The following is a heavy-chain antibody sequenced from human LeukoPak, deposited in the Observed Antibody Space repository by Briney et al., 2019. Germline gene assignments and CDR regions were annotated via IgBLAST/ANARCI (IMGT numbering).Heavy chain of an antibody. CDR3: ARSRIAVTFDY. CDR1: GGSTSSYY. Sequence: PSETLSLTCTVSGGSTSSYYWSWIRQPPGKGLEWIGYIYYSGSTNYNPSLKSRVTIPVDTSKNQFSLKLSSVTAADTAVYYCARSRIAVTFDYWGQGTLVTVSS. J-gene: IGHJ4*02. D-gene: IGHD6-19*01. CDR2: IYYSGST. V-gene: IGHV4-59*01.